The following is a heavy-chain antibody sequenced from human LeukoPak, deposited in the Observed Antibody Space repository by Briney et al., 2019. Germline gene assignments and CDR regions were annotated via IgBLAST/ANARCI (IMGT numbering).Heavy chain of an antibody. J-gene: IGHJ4*02. Sequence: SETLSLTCTVSGYSISNGYYWGWIRQPPGKGLEFIGSVYHGGNTYYKASLKSRVTISLDTSKNQFSLRLSSVTAADTAVYYCARSWGGYSFYFDYWGQGTLVTVSS. CDR2: VYHGGNT. CDR1: GYSISNGYY. CDR3: ARSWGGYSFYFDY. V-gene: IGHV4-38-2*02. D-gene: IGHD3-3*01.